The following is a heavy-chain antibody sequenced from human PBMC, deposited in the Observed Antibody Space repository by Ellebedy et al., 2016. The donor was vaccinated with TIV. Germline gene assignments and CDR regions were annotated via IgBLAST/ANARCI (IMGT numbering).Heavy chain of an antibody. CDR3: ARGDRRASMVIFDN. Sequence: MPGGSLRLSCTVSGGSISSYYWNWVRKPAGKGLEGIGRNDTSGYTNYNPSLRSRVTLSFDTSKDQFSLKLSSVTAADTAVYYGARGDRRASMVIFDNWGQGTLVTVSS. J-gene: IGHJ4*02. V-gene: IGHV4-4*07. D-gene: IGHD4/OR15-4a*01. CDR1: GGSISSYY. CDR2: NDTSGYT.